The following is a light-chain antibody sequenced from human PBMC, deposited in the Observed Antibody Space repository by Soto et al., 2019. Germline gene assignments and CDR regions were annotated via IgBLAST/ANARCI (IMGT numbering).Light chain of an antibody. V-gene: IGKV3-11*01. Sequence: EIVLAQSPATLSLSPGERATLSCRASQSVSSYLAWYQQKPGQAPRLLIYDASNRATGIPARFSGSGSGTDFTLTICSLEPEDFAVYYCQQRSNWWTVGQGTKVDIK. CDR1: QSVSSY. CDR2: DAS. CDR3: QQRSNWWT. J-gene: IGKJ1*01.